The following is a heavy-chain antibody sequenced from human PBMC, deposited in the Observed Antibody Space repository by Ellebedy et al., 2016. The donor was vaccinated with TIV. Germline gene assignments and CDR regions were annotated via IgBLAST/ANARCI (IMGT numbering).Heavy chain of an antibody. CDR3: ARTIKPRITMIRGDYEHWFDP. V-gene: IGHV4-39*07. CDR2: INHSGST. Sequence: MPGGSLRLSCTVSGGSISGSSYYWSWIRQPPGKGLEWIGEINHSGSTNYNPSLKSRVTISVDTSKNQFSLKVTSVTAADTAVYYCARTIKPRITMIRGDYEHWFDPWGQGTLVTVSS. CDR1: GGSISGSSYY. J-gene: IGHJ5*02. D-gene: IGHD3-10*01.